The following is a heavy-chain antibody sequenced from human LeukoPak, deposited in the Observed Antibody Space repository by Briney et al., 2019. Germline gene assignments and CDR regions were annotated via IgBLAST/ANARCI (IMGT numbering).Heavy chain of an antibody. CDR3: ARYENHHDINYYGMDV. V-gene: IGHV1-46*01. Sequence: GASVKVSCKASGYTFTGYYMHWVRQAPGQGLEWMGIINPSGGSTSYAQKFQGRVTMTRDTSTSTVYMELSSLRSEDTAVYYCARYENHHDINYYGMDVWGQGTTVTVSS. J-gene: IGHJ6*02. CDR2: INPSGGST. D-gene: IGHD3-9*01. CDR1: GYTFTGYY.